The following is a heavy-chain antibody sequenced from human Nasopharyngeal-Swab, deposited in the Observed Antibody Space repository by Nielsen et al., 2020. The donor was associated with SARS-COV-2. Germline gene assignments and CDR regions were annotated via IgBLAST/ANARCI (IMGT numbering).Heavy chain of an antibody. V-gene: IGHV3-11*01. CDR2: ISSSGSTI. CDR1: GFTFSDYY. CDR3: ARMDFIASRDY. D-gene: IGHD6-13*01. J-gene: IGHJ4*02. Sequence: GESLKISCAASGFTFSDYYMSWIRQAPGKGLEWVSYISSSGSTIYYADSVKGRFTISRDNAKNSLYLQLNSLRAEDTAVYYCARMDFIASRDYWGQGTLVTVSS.